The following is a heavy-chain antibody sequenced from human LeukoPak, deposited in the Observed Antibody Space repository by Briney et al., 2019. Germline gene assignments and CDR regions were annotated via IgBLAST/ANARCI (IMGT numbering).Heavy chain of an antibody. CDR3: ARSAVTDSTGYYYYYYMDV. CDR2: INPNSGGT. D-gene: IGHD4-17*01. J-gene: IGHJ6*03. V-gene: IGHV1-2*02. CDR1: VYTFTGYY. Sequence: ASVKVSCKASVYTFTGYYMHWVRQAPGQGLEWMGWINPNSGGTNYAQKFQGRVAMTRDTSISTAYMELSRLRSDDTAVYYCARSAVTDSTGYYYYYYMDVWGKGTTVTISS.